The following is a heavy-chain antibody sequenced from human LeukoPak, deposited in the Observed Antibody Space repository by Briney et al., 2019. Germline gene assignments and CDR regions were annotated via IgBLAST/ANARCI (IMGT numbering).Heavy chain of an antibody. CDR2: ITRSSRII. CDR1: GFTFSNFE. CDR3: AKDRRFTFGGVIVHYFDY. Sequence: GGSLRLSCAASGFTFSNFEMNWVRQIPGKGLEWLSFITRSSRIIYYADSVKGRFTISRDNANNSLHLQMNSLSAEDTAVYYCAKDRRFTFGGVIVHYFDYWGQGTLVTVSS. V-gene: IGHV3-48*01. J-gene: IGHJ4*02. D-gene: IGHD3-16*02.